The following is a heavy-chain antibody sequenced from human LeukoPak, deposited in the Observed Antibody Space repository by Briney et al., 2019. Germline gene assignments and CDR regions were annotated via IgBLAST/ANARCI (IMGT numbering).Heavy chain of an antibody. J-gene: IGHJ4*02. Sequence: GGSLRLSCAASGFTVSSNYMSWVRQAPGKGLEWVSVIYSGGSTYYADSVKGRFTISRDNSENTLYLQMNSLRAEDTAVYYCVRGGGGPYSSSSSPFDYWGQGTLVTVSS. D-gene: IGHD6-6*01. CDR1: GFTVSSNY. CDR3: VRGGGGPYSSSSSPFDY. CDR2: IYSGGST. V-gene: IGHV3-66*02.